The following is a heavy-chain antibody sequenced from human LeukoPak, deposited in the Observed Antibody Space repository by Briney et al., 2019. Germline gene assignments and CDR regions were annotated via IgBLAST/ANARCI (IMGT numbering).Heavy chain of an antibody. V-gene: IGHV3-30*02. CDR2: LWHDGSNK. J-gene: IGHJ4*02. CDR3: AKTDCSSTSCYPFDY. Sequence: GGSLRLSCVASGFTFSKFGMHWVRQSPGKGLEWVTSLWHDGSNKEYADSVKGRFTISRDNSKNTLYLQMNSLRAEDTAEYYCAKTDCSSTSCYPFDYWGQGTPVTVSS. CDR1: GFTFSKFG. D-gene: IGHD2-2*01.